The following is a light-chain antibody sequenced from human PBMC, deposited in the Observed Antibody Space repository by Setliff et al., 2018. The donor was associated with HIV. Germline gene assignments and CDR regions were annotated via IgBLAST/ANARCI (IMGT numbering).Light chain of an antibody. CDR1: SSDVGGYNY. J-gene: IGLJ1*01. CDR2: AVS. Sequence: QSALPQPASVSGSPRQSITISCTGTSSDVGGYNYVSWYQQHPGKAPKLMISAVSNRPSGVSNRFSGSKSGYTASLTISGLQAEDEADYYCSSYTSSTPLYVFGTGTKVTVL. V-gene: IGLV2-14*03. CDR3: SSYTSSTPLYV.